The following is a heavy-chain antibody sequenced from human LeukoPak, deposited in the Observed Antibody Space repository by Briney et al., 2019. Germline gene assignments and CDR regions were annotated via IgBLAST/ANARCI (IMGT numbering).Heavy chain of an antibody. CDR3: ARDGPYYYDSSGYYHFDY. J-gene: IGHJ4*02. V-gene: IGHV4-4*07. D-gene: IGHD3-22*01. CDR1: GGSISSYY. CDR2: IYTSGST. Sequence: PSETLSLTCTVSGGSISSYYWSWIRQPAGKGLEWIGRIYTSGSTNYNPSLKSRVTMSVDTSKNQFSLKLSSATAANTAVYYGARDGPYYYDSSGYYHFDYWGQGTLVTVSS.